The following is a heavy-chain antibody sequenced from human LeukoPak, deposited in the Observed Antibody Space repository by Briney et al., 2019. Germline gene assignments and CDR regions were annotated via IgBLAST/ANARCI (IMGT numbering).Heavy chain of an antibody. CDR3: ARFDVARWDFDY. J-gene: IGHJ4*02. Sequence: GGSLRLSCAASGFTFSSYSMNWVRQAPGKGLEWVSSISSSSSYIYYADSVKGRFTISRDNAKNSLYLQMNSLRAEDTAVYYCARFDVARWDFDYWGQGTLVTVFS. CDR2: ISSSSSYI. V-gene: IGHV3-21*01. D-gene: IGHD4-23*01. CDR1: GFTFSSYS.